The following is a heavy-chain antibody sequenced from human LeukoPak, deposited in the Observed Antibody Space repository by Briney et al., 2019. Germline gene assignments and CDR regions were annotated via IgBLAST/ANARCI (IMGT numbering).Heavy chain of an antibody. CDR3: AREINMVRGTTYYFDY. J-gene: IGHJ4*02. V-gene: IGHV4-59*12. Sequence: SETLSLTCTVSGGSISSYYWSWIRQPPGKGLEWIGYTYYSGSTNYNPSLKSRVTISVDTSKNQSSLKLSSVTAADTAVYYCAREINMVRGTTYYFDYWGQGTLVTVSS. D-gene: IGHD3-10*01. CDR2: TYYSGST. CDR1: GGSISSYY.